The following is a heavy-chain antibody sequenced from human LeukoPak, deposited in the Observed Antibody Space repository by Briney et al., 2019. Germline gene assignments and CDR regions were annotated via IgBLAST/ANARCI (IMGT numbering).Heavy chain of an antibody. CDR3: AREAGLVRRYDAFEI. Sequence: ASVNVSCKASGYSFTTYAIHWVRQAPGQGPEWMGRINTNTGNPTYAQGFTGRFVFYLDTSVSAAYLQINSLQAEDTAVYYCAREAGLVRRYDAFEIWGQGTMVSVSS. V-gene: IGHV7-4-1*02. CDR2: INTNTGNP. CDR1: GYSFTTYA. D-gene: IGHD3-10*01. J-gene: IGHJ3*02.